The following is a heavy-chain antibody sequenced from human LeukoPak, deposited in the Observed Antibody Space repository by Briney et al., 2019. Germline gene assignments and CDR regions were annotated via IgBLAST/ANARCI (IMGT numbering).Heavy chain of an antibody. D-gene: IGHD2-21*02. J-gene: IGHJ4*02. CDR2: ISYDGSNK. CDR3: ARDGCGGDCYFDY. CDR1: GFTFSSYG. Sequence: GRSLRLSCAASGFTFSSYGMHWVRQAPGKGLEWVAVISYDGSNKYYADSVKGRFTISRDNSKNTLYLQMNSLRAEDTAVYYCARDGCGGDCYFDYWGQGTLVTVSS. V-gene: IGHV3-30*03.